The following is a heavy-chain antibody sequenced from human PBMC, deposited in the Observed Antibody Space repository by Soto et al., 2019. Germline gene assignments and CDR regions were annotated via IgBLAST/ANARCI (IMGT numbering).Heavy chain of an antibody. J-gene: IGHJ6*03. CDR2: ITWHSGTI. CDR3: AKEMITFGDFNYYYMDV. D-gene: IGHD3-16*01. CDR1: GFTFDQYT. Sequence: EVQLVESGGGLVQPGRSQRLACAASGFTFDQYTMHWVRQAPGKGLEWVSSITWHSGTIGYADSVKGRFTISRDNAKNSLYLQMNSLRGEDTALYYCAKEMITFGDFNYYYMDVWGNGTTVTVSS. V-gene: IGHV3-9*01.